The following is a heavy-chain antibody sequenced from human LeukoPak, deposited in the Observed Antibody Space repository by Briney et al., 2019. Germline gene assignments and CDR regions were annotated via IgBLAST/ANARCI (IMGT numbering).Heavy chain of an antibody. V-gene: IGHV1-2*06. Sequence: GASVKVSCKASGYTFTGYYMHWVRQAPGQGLEWMGRINPNSGGTNYAQKFQGRVTMTRDTSISTAYMELSRLRADDTAVYYCARVQQLGRDFDYWGQGTLVTVSS. CDR2: INPNSGGT. J-gene: IGHJ4*02. CDR3: ARVQQLGRDFDY. D-gene: IGHD6-13*01. CDR1: GYTFTGYY.